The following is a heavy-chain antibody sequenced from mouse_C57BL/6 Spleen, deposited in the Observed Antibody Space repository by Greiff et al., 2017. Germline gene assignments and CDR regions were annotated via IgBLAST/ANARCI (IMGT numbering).Heavy chain of an antibody. CDR1: GFTFTDYY. Sequence: EVHLVESGGGLVQPGGSLSLSCAASGFTFTDYYMSWVRQPPGKALEWLGFIRNKANGYTTEYSASVKGRFTISRDNSQSILYLQMNALRAEDSATYYCARSPLRTGAMDYWGQGTSVTVSS. CDR2: IRNKANGYTT. D-gene: IGHD1-1*01. CDR3: ARSPLRTGAMDY. J-gene: IGHJ4*01. V-gene: IGHV7-3*01.